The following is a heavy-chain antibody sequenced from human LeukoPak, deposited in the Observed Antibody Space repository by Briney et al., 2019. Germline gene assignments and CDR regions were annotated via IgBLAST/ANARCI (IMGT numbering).Heavy chain of an antibody. CDR2: ISADGGST. D-gene: IGHD1-26*01. CDR3: AKAVRSGTYYNCFDP. Sequence: PGGSLRLSCAASGFTFDDYAIHWVRQAPGKGLEWIAFISADGGSTHYANSVKGRFTISRDNSKNSLYLQMNSLRREDTALYYCAKAVRSGTYYNCFDPWGQGTLVTVSS. V-gene: IGHV3-43*02. J-gene: IGHJ5*02. CDR1: GFTFDDYA.